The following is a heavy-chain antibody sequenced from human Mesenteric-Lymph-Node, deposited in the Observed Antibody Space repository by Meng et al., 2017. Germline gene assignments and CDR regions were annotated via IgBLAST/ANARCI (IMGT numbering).Heavy chain of an antibody. CDR2: IYHSGST. V-gene: IGHV4-38-2*01. D-gene: IGHD4-17*01. Sequence: SETLSLTCAVSGYSISSGYYWGWIRQPPGKGLEWIGSIYHSGSTYYNPSLKSRVTISVDTSKNQFSLKLSSVTAADTAVYYCARVSTVTTQFDYWGQGTLGTVSS. CDR1: GYSISSGYY. CDR3: ARVSTVTTQFDY. J-gene: IGHJ4*02.